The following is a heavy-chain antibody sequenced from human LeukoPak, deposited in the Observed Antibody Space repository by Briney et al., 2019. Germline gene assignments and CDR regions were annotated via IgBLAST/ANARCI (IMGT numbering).Heavy chain of an antibody. CDR1: GITFRSYG. J-gene: IGHJ6*03. CDR2: IWYDGSKT. CDR3: AKGVYYYYYMDV. Sequence: GGSLRLSCAASGITFRSYGMHWVRQAPGKGLEWVTFIWYDGSKTFYADSVKGRFTISRDNSKNTLYLQMNSLRGEDTAMYYCAKGVYYYYYMDVWGKGTTVTVSS. V-gene: IGHV3-30*02. D-gene: IGHD3-16*01.